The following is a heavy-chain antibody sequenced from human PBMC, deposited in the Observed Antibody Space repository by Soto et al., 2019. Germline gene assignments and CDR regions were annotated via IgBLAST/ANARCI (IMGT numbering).Heavy chain of an antibody. Sequence: GGSLRLSCAASGFTFSSYWMHWVRQAPGKGLVWVSRINSDGSSTSYADSVKGRFTISRDNAKNTLYLQMNSLRAEDTAVYYCARQREPAPNWGYSEGGKLDAFDIWGQGTMVTVSS. J-gene: IGHJ3*02. CDR2: INSDGSST. D-gene: IGHD7-27*01. CDR3: ARQREPAPNWGYSEGGKLDAFDI. V-gene: IGHV3-74*01. CDR1: GFTFSSYW.